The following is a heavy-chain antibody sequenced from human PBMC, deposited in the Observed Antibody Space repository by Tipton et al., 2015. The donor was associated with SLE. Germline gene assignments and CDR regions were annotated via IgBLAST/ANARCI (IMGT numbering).Heavy chain of an antibody. Sequence: TLSLTCIVSGGSISSSTYYWGWIRQPPGKGLEWIGNIYYSGSTYYNPSLKSRVTISVDTSKNQFSLKLSSVTAADTAVYYCARSLAYCGGDCYSAFDYWGQGTLVTVSS. V-gene: IGHV4-39*07. D-gene: IGHD2-21*01. CDR3: ARSLAYCGGDCYSAFDY. CDR2: IYYSGST. J-gene: IGHJ4*02. CDR1: GGSISSSTYY.